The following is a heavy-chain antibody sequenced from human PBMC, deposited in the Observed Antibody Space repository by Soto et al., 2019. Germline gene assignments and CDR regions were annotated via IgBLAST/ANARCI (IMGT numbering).Heavy chain of an antibody. V-gene: IGHV3-74*01. J-gene: IGHJ4*02. CDR3: TRATAVSFDY. CDR2: VNPDASST. CDR1: GFTFSSYW. D-gene: IGHD2-2*01. Sequence: GGSPRLSCVASGFTFSSYWIHWFRQAPGKGLVWVSRVNPDASSTSYADSVKGRFTISRDNAQNTLYLQMNSLRAEDTAVYYCTRATAVSFDYWGQGALVTVS.